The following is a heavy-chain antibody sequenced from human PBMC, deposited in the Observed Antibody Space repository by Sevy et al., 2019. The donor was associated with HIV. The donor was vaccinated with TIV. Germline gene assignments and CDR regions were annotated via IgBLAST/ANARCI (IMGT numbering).Heavy chain of an antibody. D-gene: IGHD3-10*01. CDR1: GFSFSDYW. J-gene: IGHJ4*02. CDR2: MRQDGRET. Sequence: GGSLRLSCEASGFSFSDYWMTWVRQAPGKGLEWVANMRQDGRETYYVDSVKGRFTVSRDNAKNSLCLQMNSLRAEDTAVYYCARGIFGSGSRLGLGYWGQGTLVTVSS. CDR3: ARGIFGSGSRLGLGY. V-gene: IGHV3-7*03.